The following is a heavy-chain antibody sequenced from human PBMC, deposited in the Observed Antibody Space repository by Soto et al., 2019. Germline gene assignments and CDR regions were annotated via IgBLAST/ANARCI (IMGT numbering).Heavy chain of an antibody. D-gene: IGHD2-21*02. J-gene: IGHJ4*02. Sequence: SETLSLTCTVSGGSISSYYWSWIRQPSGKGLEWIGYIYYSGSTNYNPSLKSRVTISVDTSKNQFSLKLSSVTAADTAVYYCARGGPYCGGDCYDHWGQGTLVTVSS. CDR2: IYYSGST. CDR1: GGSISSYY. CDR3: ARGGPYCGGDCYDH. V-gene: IGHV4-59*01.